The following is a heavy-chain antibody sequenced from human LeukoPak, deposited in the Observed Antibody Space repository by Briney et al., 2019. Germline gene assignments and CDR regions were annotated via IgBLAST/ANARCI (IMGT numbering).Heavy chain of an antibody. CDR1: GGSVSSGSYY. CDR3: ARYLGYCSSTSCPLQEYAAFDP. J-gene: IGHJ5*02. CDR2: IYYSGST. Sequence: PSETLSLTCTVSGGSVSSGSYYWSWIRQPQGKGLEWIGYIYYSGSTNYNPSLKSRVTISVDKSKNQFSLKLSSVTAADTAVYYCARYLGYCSSTSCPLQEYAAFDPWGQGTLVTVSS. V-gene: IGHV4-61*01. D-gene: IGHD2-2*01.